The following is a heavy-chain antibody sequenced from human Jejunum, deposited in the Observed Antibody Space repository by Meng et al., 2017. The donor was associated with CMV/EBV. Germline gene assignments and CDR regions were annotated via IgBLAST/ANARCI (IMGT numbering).Heavy chain of an antibody. CDR1: FNTYY. Sequence: FNTYYINWVRQVRGQGLEWMGMIHPGGGSPTHAQKYKGRVTVSRDTSTSAVYMELSSLRSDDTAVYFCAREYCSTTTCSYNPHWFDPWGQGTLVTVSS. CDR3: AREYCSTTTCSYNPHWFDP. CDR2: IHPGGGSP. V-gene: IGHV1-46*02. J-gene: IGHJ5*02. D-gene: IGHD2-2*01.